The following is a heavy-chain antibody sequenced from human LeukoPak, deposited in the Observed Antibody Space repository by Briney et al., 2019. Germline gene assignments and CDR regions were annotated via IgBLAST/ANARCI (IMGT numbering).Heavy chain of an antibody. D-gene: IGHD2-15*01. CDR3: ARGADGVSSNSRGWFDP. CDR2: IYYSGST. CDR1: GGSISSYY. V-gene: IGHV4-59*01. J-gene: IGHJ5*02. Sequence: SETLSLTYTVSGGSISSYYWSWIRQPPGKGLEWIGYIYYSGSTNYNPSLKSRVTISVDTSKNQFSLKLSSVTAADTAVYYCARGADGVSSNSRGWFDPWGQGTLVTVSS.